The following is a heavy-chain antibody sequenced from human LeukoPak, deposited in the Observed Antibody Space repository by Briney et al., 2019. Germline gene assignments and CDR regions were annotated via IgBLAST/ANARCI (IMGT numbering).Heavy chain of an antibody. CDR1: GGSISSYY. J-gene: IGHJ4*02. V-gene: IGHV4-4*09. Sequence: KTLETLSLTCTVSGGSISSYYWSWIRQPPGKSLEWFGYFYTSGSTNSTPSLKSRVTISVDPSKDQFSLKLSSGTAADTAVYYCARHSAGDLANDYWGQGTLVTVSS. CDR2: FYTSGST. D-gene: IGHD7-27*01. CDR3: ARHSAGDLANDY.